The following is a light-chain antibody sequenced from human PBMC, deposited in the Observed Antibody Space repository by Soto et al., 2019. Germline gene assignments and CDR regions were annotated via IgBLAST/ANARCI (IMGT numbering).Light chain of an antibody. V-gene: IGKV3-20*01. CDR2: RAS. Sequence: EIVMKNSPATLSVSKGERATLSCRASESVTNNSLAWYQQKPGQAPRLLIARASSRATGIPDRFSGSGSGTDFTLTISRLEPEDIAVYCCHQNGSAPHVGGGTKV. CDR3: HQNGSAPH. J-gene: IGKJ4*01. CDR1: ESVTNNS.